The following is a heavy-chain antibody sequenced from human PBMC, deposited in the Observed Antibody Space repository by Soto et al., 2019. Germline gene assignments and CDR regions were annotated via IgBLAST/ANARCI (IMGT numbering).Heavy chain of an antibody. CDR1: GFTFSSYA. D-gene: IGHD3-10*01. CDR3: AKDLRSAITKLAEYFQH. Sequence: PGGSLRLSCAASGFTFSSYAMRWVRQAPGKGLEWVSAISGSGGSTYDADSVKGRFTISRDNSKNTLYLQMNSLRAEDTAVYYCAKDLRSAITKLAEYFQHWGQGTLVTVSS. V-gene: IGHV3-23*01. CDR2: ISGSGGST. J-gene: IGHJ1*01.